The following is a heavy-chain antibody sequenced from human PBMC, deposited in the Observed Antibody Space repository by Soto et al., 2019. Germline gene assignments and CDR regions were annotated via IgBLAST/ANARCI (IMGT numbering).Heavy chain of an antibody. Sequence: LSLTCTVSGDSISSYYWSWIRQPPGKGLEWIGYIYYSGSTNYNPSLKSRVTISVATSKNQFSLKLSSVTAADTAVYYCARHDLHGDYSVNWFDPWGQGTLVTVSS. CDR2: IYYSGST. CDR3: ARHDLHGDYSVNWFDP. V-gene: IGHV4-59*08. D-gene: IGHD4-17*01. CDR1: GDSISSYY. J-gene: IGHJ5*02.